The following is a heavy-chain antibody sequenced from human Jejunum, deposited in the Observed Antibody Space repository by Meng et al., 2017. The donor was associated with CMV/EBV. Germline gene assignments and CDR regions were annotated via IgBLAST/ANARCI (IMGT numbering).Heavy chain of an antibody. D-gene: IGHD3-22*01. CDR3: ARDNDGSSHYSQFDY. V-gene: IGHV3-33*01. Sequence: SGFPLNSYVIHWVRQFPGKGLEWVAGLWYDGSRKYFADSVQGRFSISRDDSKNTVYLQMNSLRAEDTAVYYCARDNDGSSHYSQFDYWGQGTLVTVSS. CDR2: LWYDGSRK. J-gene: IGHJ4*02. CDR1: GFPLNSYV.